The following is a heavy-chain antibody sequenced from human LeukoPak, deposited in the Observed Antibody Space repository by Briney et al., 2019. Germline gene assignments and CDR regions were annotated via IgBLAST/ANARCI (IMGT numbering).Heavy chain of an antibody. CDR1: RFTFTNYS. CDR2: ISSLSNYI. CDR3: AKDDVPAFGTGYMDA. D-gene: IGHD2-2*01. V-gene: IGHV3-21*04. J-gene: IGHJ6*03. Sequence: GGSLRLSCAASRFTFTNYSMNWVRQAPGKGLEWVSSISSLSNYIYYADSVKGRFTISRDNAKNTLYLQVNSLRAEDTALYYCAKDDVPAFGTGYMDAWGKGTTVIVSS.